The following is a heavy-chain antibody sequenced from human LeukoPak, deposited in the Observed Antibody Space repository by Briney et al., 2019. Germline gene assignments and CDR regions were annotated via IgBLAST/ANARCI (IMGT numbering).Heavy chain of an antibody. J-gene: IGHJ4*02. V-gene: IGHV1-69*05. CDR1: GGTFSSYA. D-gene: IGHD6-13*01. CDR2: IIPIFGTA. Sequence: ASVKVSCKASGGTFSSYAISWVRQAPGQGLEWMGGIIPIFGTANYAQKFQGRVTITTDESTSTAYMELSSLRSEDTAVYYCARNIAAAGTVFGHWGQGTLVTVSS. CDR3: ARNIAAAGTVFGH.